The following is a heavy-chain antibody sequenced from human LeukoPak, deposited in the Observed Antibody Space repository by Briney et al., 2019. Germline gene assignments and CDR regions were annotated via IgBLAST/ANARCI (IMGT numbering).Heavy chain of an antibody. J-gene: IGHJ4*02. V-gene: IGHV1-69*04. Sequence: SVKVSCKASGGTFSSYTISWVRQALGQGLEWMGRIIPILGIANYAQKFQGRVTITADKSTSTAYMELSSLRSEDTAVYYCARENGYSGYDWVFDYWGQGTLVTVSS. CDR3: ARENGYSGYDWVFDY. D-gene: IGHD5-12*01. CDR2: IIPILGIA. CDR1: GGTFSSYT.